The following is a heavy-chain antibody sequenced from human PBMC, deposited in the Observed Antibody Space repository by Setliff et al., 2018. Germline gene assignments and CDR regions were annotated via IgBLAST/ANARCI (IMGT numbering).Heavy chain of an antibody. J-gene: IGHJ4*02. CDR2: IHSSGRT. D-gene: IGHD6-13*01. Sequence: SETLSLTCSVSGDSINRNIYYWSWVRQPAGKGLEWVGHIHSSGRTNYNPSLKSRVTMSIDTSKNQFSLKLNSVTAADMAVYYCARSASDWAAAGEFDYWGQGTLVTVSS. CDR1: GDSINRNIYY. V-gene: IGHV4-61*09. CDR3: ARSASDWAAAGEFDY.